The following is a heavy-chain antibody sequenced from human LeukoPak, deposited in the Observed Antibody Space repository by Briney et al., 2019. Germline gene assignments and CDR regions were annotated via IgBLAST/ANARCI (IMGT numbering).Heavy chain of an antibody. CDR3: ARHRYCSSTSCYNAFDI. Sequence: SETLSLTCTVSGGSISSYYWSWIRQPPGKGQEWIGYIYTSGSTNYNPSLKSRVTISVDTSKNQFSLKLSSVTAADTAVYYCARHRYCSSTSCYNAFDIWGQGTMVTVSS. CDR1: GGSISSYY. V-gene: IGHV4-4*09. J-gene: IGHJ3*02. CDR2: IYTSGST. D-gene: IGHD2-2*02.